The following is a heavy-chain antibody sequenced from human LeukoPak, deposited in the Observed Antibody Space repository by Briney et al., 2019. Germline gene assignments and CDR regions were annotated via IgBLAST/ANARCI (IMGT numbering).Heavy chain of an antibody. CDR3: AKALGPAMVRGVIDY. D-gene: IGHD3-10*01. V-gene: IGHV3-30*02. CDR1: GFTFSTYG. CDR2: IRSDGSIK. Sequence: GGSLRLSCAASGFTFSTYGMHWVRQAPGTGLEWVAFIRSDGSIKYYADSVKGRFTISRDNSKNTLYLQMNTLRAEDTAVYYCAKALGPAMVRGVIDYWGQGILVTVSS. J-gene: IGHJ4*02.